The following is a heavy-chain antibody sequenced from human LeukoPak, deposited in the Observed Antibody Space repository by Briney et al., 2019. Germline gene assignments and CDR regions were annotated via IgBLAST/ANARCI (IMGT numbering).Heavy chain of an antibody. CDR1: GYTFTSYG. Sequence: ASVKVSCKASGYTFTSYGISWVRQAPGQGLEWMGWISAYNGNTNYAQKLQGRVTMTTDTSTSTAYMELRSLRSDDTAVYYCARDLDQYSGRFGGFGHDFWGQGTLVTVSS. V-gene: IGHV1-18*01. J-gene: IGHJ4*02. CDR3: ARDLDQYSGRFGGFGHDF. CDR2: ISAYNGNT. D-gene: IGHD1-26*01.